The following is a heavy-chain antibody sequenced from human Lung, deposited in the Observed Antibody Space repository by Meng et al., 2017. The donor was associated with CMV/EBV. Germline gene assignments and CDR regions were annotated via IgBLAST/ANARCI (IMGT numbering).Heavy chain of an antibody. V-gene: IGHV1-2*02. CDR2: INPNSGGT. J-gene: IGHJ6*02. D-gene: IGHD3-3*01. CDR1: GYTFTGYY. Sequence: ASVKVSCKASGYTFTGYYMHWVRQAPGQGLEWMGWINPNSGGTNYAQKFQGRVTMTRDTSISTAYMELSRLRSDDTAVYYCAYTYDFWSGYYPPGLDVWGQGTTVXVSS. CDR3: AYTYDFWSGYYPPGLDV.